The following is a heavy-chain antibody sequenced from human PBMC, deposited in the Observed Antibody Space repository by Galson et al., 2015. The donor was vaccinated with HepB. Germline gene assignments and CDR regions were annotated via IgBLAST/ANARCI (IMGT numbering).Heavy chain of an antibody. CDR2: INPNSGGT. V-gene: IGHV1-2*06. Sequence: SVKVSCKASGYTFTGYYMHWVRQAPGQGLEWMGRINPNSGGTNYAQKFQGRVTMTRDTSISTAYMELSRLRSDDTAVYYCARNPEILSKLRPNWFDPWGQGTLVTVSS. CDR3: ARNPEILSKLRPNWFDP. CDR1: GYTFTGYY. J-gene: IGHJ5*02. D-gene: IGHD2-2*01.